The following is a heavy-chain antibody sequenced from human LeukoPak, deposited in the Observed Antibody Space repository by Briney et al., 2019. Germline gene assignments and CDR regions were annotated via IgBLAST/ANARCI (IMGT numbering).Heavy chain of an antibody. D-gene: IGHD1-26*01. CDR2: IYSGGTT. V-gene: IGHV3-53*01. Sequence: GGSLRLSCAASGFTFSSYGMSWVRQAPGKGLEWVSVIYSGGTTYYADSVKGRFTISRDNSKNTLYLQMNSLRAEDTAVYYCAREGGSYYFDYWGQGTPVTVSS. J-gene: IGHJ4*02. CDR3: AREGGSYYFDY. CDR1: GFTFSSYG.